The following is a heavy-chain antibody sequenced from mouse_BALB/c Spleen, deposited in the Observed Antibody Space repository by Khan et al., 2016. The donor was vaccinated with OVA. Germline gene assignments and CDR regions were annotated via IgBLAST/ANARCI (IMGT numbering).Heavy chain of an antibody. CDR1: GYTFTSYW. D-gene: IGHD1-1*01. CDR3: ARIKKIVDTYCDY. V-gene: IGHV1S81*02. J-gene: IGHJ2*01. CDR2: TNPTNGRT. Sequence: QVQLQQSGAELVKAGASVKMSCKASGYTFTSYWMHWVKQRLGQGLEWFAETNPTNGRTYYNEKFKSKATLTVDKSPSTAYMLLSGPTFEDSAVYCCARIKKIVDTYCDYWGQGTTLTVSS.